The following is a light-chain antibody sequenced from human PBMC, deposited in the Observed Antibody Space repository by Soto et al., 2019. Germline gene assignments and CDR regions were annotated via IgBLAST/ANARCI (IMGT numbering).Light chain of an antibody. J-gene: IGKJ1*01. Sequence: DIQMTQSPSSLSASVGDRVTITCRASHNISSYLHWYQQKPGKAPKLLIYAASSLQSGVPSRFSGSGSGTDFTLTISSLQPEDFETYYCQQSYSTPWTFGQGTKVEIK. CDR3: QQSYSTPWT. V-gene: IGKV1-39*01. CDR2: AAS. CDR1: HNISSY.